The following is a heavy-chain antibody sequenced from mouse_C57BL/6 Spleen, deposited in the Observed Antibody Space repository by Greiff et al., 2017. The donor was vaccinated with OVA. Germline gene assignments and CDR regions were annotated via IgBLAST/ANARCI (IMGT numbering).Heavy chain of an antibody. J-gene: IGHJ4*01. CDR2: IDPSDSYT. Sequence: QVQLQQPGAELVMPGASVKLSCKASGYTFTSYWMHWVKQRPGQGLEWIGEIDPSDSYTNYNQKFKGKSTLTVDKSSSTAYMQLSSLTSEDSAVYYCARNGYGGLYAMDYWGQGTSVTVSS. CDR3: ARNGYGGLYAMDY. V-gene: IGHV1-69*01. D-gene: IGHD1-1*01. CDR1: GYTFTSYW.